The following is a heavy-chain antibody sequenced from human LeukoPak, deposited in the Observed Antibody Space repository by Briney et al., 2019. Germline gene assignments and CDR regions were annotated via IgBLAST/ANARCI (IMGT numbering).Heavy chain of an antibody. CDR2: IKQDGSEK. D-gene: IGHD3-9*01. V-gene: IGHV3-7*01. Sequence: PGGSLRLPCAASGFTFSSYWMSWVRQAPGKGLEWVANIKQDGSEKYYVDSVKGRFTISRDNAKNSLYLQMNSLRAEDTAVYYCARDLSRSRYYDILTGYHGGYFDYWGQGTLVTVSS. CDR3: ARDLSRSRYYDILTGYHGGYFDY. J-gene: IGHJ4*02. CDR1: GFTFSSYW.